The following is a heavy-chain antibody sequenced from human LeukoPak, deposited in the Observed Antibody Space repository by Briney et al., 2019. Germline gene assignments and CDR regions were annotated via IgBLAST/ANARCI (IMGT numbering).Heavy chain of an antibody. CDR3: ARDCGGDCYEDDAFDI. CDR1: GYTFTGYY. J-gene: IGHJ3*02. D-gene: IGHD2-21*02. Sequence: ASVKVSCKASGYTFTGYYMHWVRQAPGQGLEWMGWISAYNGNTNYAQKLQGRVTMTTDTSTSTAYMELRSLRSDDTAVYYCARDCGGDCYEDDAFDIWGQGTMVTVSS. V-gene: IGHV1-18*04. CDR2: ISAYNGNT.